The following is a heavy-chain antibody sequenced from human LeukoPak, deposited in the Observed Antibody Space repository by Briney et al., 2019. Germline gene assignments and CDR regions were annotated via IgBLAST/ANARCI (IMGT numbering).Heavy chain of an antibody. J-gene: IGHJ4*02. Sequence: SETLSLTCAVYGGSFSGYYWSWIRQPPGKGLEWIGEINHSGSTNYNPSLKSRVTISVDTSKNQFSLKLSSVTAADTAVYYCARGAGDKIFGVPKGYFDYWGQGTLVTVSS. CDR3: ARGAGDKIFGVPKGYFDY. V-gene: IGHV4-34*01. CDR1: GGSFSGYY. D-gene: IGHD3-3*01. CDR2: INHSGST.